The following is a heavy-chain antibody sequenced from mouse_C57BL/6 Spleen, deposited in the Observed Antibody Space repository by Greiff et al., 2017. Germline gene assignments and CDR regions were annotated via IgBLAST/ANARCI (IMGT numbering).Heavy chain of an antibody. CDR2: IDPETGGT. D-gene: IGHD2-14*01. CDR1: GYTFTDYE. Sequence: VQLQQSGAELVRPGASVTLSCKASGYTFTDYEMHWVKQTPVHGLEWIGAIDPETGGTAYNQKFKGKAILTADKSSSTAYMELRSLTSEDSAVYYCTREAYYRGYFDYWGQGTTLTVSS. V-gene: IGHV1-15*01. J-gene: IGHJ2*01. CDR3: TREAYYRGYFDY.